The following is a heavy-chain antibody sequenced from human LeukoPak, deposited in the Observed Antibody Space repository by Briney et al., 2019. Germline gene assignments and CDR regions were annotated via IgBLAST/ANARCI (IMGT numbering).Heavy chain of an antibody. J-gene: IGHJ4*02. V-gene: IGHV3-64*02. CDR3: ARYNGYYTGVDY. Sequence: PGGSLRLSCAASGFTFSNYAMHWVRQAPGKGLEYVSAITSNGDGTYYADSVKGRFTISRDNSKNTLYLQMGSLRAEDMAVYYCARYNGYYTGVDYWGQGTLVTVSS. CDR1: GFTFSNYA. CDR2: ITSNGDGT. D-gene: IGHD3-3*01.